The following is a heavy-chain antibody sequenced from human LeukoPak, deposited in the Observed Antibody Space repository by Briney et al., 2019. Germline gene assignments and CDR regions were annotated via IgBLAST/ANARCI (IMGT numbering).Heavy chain of an antibody. CDR1: GYTFTGYY. CDR2: INPNSGGT. D-gene: IGHD3-22*01. J-gene: IGHJ4*02. V-gene: IGHV1-2*02. Sequence: ASVKVSCKASGYTFTGYYMHWVRQAPGQGLEWMGWINPNSGGTNYAQKFQGRVTMTRDTSISTAYMELSRLRSDDTAVYYCAGLNYYDSSGYYSVVDYWGQGTLVTVSS. CDR3: AGLNYYDSSGYYSVVDY.